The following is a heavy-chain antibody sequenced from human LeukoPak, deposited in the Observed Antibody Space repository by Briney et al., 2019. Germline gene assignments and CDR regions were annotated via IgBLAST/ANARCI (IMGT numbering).Heavy chain of an antibody. Sequence: GGSLRLSCAASGFTFSSYAMSWVRQAPGKGLEWVSAISGSGGSTYYADSVKGRFTISRDNSKNTLYLQMNSLRAGDTALYYCVRGSGGFDIWGQGTMVTVSS. J-gene: IGHJ3*02. CDR1: GFTFSSYA. D-gene: IGHD6-19*01. CDR3: VRGSGGFDI. V-gene: IGHV3-23*01. CDR2: ISGSGGST.